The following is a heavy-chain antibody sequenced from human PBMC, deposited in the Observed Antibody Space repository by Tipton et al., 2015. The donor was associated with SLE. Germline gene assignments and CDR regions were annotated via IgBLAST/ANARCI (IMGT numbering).Heavy chain of an antibody. CDR1: GYSLDVYG. Sequence: QVQLVQSGAEVKKPGASVKVSCRASGYSLDVYGMHWVRQAAGQRPEWMGWISTGNGSTRYLQKFQGRVTFSSDTSASIVYMELSSLTSEDTATYYCARAPYCGDGCFWGGDHWGQGTLVTVSS. CDR3: ARAPYCGDGCFWGGDH. J-gene: IGHJ4*01. V-gene: IGHV1-3*04. D-gene: IGHD2-21*02. CDR2: ISTGNGST.